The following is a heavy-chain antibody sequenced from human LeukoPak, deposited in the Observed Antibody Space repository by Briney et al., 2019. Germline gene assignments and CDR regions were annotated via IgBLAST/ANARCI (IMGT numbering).Heavy chain of an antibody. V-gene: IGHV4-59*01. CDR1: GGSIRSYY. D-gene: IGHD3-10*01. J-gene: IGHJ3*02. CDR2: IYYSGST. CDR3: ARGGRGPDAFDI. Sequence: SETLSLTCTVSGGSIRSYYWSWIRQPPGKGLEWIGYIYYSGSTNYNPSLKSRVTISVDTSKNQFSLKLSSVTAADTAVYYCARGGRGPDAFDIWGQGTMVTASS.